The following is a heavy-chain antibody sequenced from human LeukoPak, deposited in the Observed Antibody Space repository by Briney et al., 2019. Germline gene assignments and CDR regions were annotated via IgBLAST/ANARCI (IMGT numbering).Heavy chain of an antibody. V-gene: IGHV3-53*01. D-gene: IGHD4-17*01. Sequence: GGSLRLSCAASGFTVSSNYMSWVRQAPGQGLEWLSVIYSAGDTFYAESVKGRFTISRDNSKNTLYLQMNSLRAEDTAVYYCARNYGDYVIDAFDVWGQGTMVTVSS. CDR2: IYSAGDT. CDR3: ARNYGDYVIDAFDV. CDR1: GFTVSSNY. J-gene: IGHJ3*01.